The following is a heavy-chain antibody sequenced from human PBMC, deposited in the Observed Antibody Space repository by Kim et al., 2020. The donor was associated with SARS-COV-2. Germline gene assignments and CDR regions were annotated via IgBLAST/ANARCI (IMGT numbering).Heavy chain of an antibody. J-gene: IGHJ5*02. CDR1: GASINSGDYY. CDR2: IYYSGTT. D-gene: IGHD4-4*01. V-gene: IGHV4-30-4*01. CDR3: AAYYSVGSFRWFDP. Sequence: SETLSLTCTASGASINSGDYYWAWIRQPSGKGLQWIGYIYYSGTTYYHPSLKSRVTISVDTSNNQFFLNLNSVTATDTAVYYCAAYYSVGSFRWFDPWGQGTMVTVFS.